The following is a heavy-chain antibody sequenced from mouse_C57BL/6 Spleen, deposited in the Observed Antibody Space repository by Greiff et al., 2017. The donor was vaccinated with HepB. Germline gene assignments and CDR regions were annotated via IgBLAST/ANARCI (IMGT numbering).Heavy chain of an antibody. CDR1: GYTFTSYW. J-gene: IGHJ2*01. D-gene: IGHD4-1*01. CDR2: IYPGYSVT. Sequence: VQLQQSGTVLARPGASVKMSCKTSGYTFTSYWMHWVKQRPGQGLEWIGAIYPGYSVTSYNQKFKGKAKLTAVTSASTAYMELSSLTNEDSAVYYCSGGNNWDYFDYWGQGTTLTVSS. V-gene: IGHV1-5*01. CDR3: SGGNNWDYFDY.